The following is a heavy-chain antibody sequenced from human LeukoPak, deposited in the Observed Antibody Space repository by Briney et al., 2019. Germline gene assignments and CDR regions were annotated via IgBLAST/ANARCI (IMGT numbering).Heavy chain of an antibody. V-gene: IGHV1-46*01. J-gene: IGHJ5*02. Sequence: ASVKVSCKASGYTFTSYGISWVRQAPGQGLEWMGIINPSGGSTSYAQKFQGRVTMTRDTSTSTVYMELSSLRSEDTAVYYCAREASRGSGSYYNVCFDPWGQGTLVTVSS. D-gene: IGHD3-10*01. CDR1: GYTFTSYG. CDR2: INPSGGST. CDR3: AREASRGSGSYYNVCFDP.